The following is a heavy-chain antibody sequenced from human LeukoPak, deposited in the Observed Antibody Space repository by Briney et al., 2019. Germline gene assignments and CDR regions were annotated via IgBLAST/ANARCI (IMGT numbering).Heavy chain of an antibody. CDR2: INWNGGST. CDR3: TRAPPTTTDYGDYLTRWDYFDY. CDR1: GFTFDDYG. J-gene: IGHJ4*02. Sequence: GGSLRLPCAASGFTFDDYGMSWVRQAPGKGLEWVSGINWNGGSTGYADSVKGRFTISRDNAKNSLYLQMNSLRAEDTALYHCTRAPPTTTDYGDYLTRWDYFDYWGQGTLVTVSS. D-gene: IGHD4-17*01. V-gene: IGHV3-20*01.